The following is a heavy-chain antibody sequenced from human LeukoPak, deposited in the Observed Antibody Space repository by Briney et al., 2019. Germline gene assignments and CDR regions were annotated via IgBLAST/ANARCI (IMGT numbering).Heavy chain of an antibody. D-gene: IGHD2-15*01. CDR3: ARDNSYGDITWGFDP. Sequence: ASVKVSCKASGYTFTGHYMHWVRQAPGQGLEWMGLINPSGTGTLYTQKFQGRVTMTRDTSTSTDYMELSSLRSEDTAVYYCARDNSYGDITWGFDPWGQGTLVTGSS. V-gene: IGHV1-46*01. CDR2: INPSGTGT. CDR1: GYTFTGHY. J-gene: IGHJ5*02.